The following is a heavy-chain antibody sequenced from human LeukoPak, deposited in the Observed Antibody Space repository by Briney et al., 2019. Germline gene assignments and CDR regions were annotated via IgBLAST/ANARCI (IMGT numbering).Heavy chain of an antibody. CDR1: GFTFSTYA. CDR2: ISGSGGTT. Sequence: PGGSLRLSCTASGFTFSTYAINWVRQAPGKGLEWVSIISGSGGTTNYADSVKGRFTISRDNSKNTLYLQMNSLRAEDTAVYYCAKERTTVTTIAFDYWGQGTLVTVSS. CDR3: AKERTTVTTIAFDY. D-gene: IGHD4-17*01. J-gene: IGHJ4*02. V-gene: IGHV3-23*01.